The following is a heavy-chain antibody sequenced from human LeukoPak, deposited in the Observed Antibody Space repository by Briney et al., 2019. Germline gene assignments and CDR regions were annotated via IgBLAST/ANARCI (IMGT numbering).Heavy chain of an antibody. V-gene: IGHV3-11*04. J-gene: IGHJ3*01. CDR1: GFTFSDYY. Sequence: PGGSLRLSCAASGFTFSDYYMSWIRQAPGKGLEWVSYISSSGSTIYYADSVKGRFTISRDNAKNSLYLQMNSLRAEDTAVYYCASRPPGWQDIVVVVAATFWGQGTMVTVSS. CDR3: ASRPPGWQDIVVVVAATF. D-gene: IGHD2-15*01. CDR2: ISSSGSTI.